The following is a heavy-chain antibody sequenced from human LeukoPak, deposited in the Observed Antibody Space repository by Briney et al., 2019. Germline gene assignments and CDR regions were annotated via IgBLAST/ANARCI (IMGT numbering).Heavy chain of an antibody. J-gene: IGHJ4*02. V-gene: IGHV1-69*13. CDR2: IIPIFGTA. CDR1: GGTFSSYA. D-gene: IGHD5-24*01. Sequence: SVNVSCKASGGTFSSYAISWVRQAPGQGLEWMGGIIPIFGTANYAQKFQGRVTITADESTSTAYMELSSLRSEDTAVYYCARHRRDGYNQPIDYWGQGTLVTVSS. CDR3: ARHRRDGYNQPIDY.